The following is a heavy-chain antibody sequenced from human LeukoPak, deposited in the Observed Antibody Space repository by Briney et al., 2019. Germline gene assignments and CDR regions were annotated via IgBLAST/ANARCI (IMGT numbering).Heavy chain of an antibody. CDR2: IYYSGNT. J-gene: IGHJ4*02. D-gene: IGHD6-19*01. V-gene: IGHV4-31*03. CDR3: ARAEYSSGWLFDY. CDR1: GGSISSGGYY. Sequence: SQTLSLTCTVSGGSISSGGYYWSWIRQHPGKGLEWIGYIYYSGNTYYNPSLKSRVTISVDTSKNQFSLKLSSVTAADTAVYYCARAEYSSGWLFDYWGQGTLVTVSS.